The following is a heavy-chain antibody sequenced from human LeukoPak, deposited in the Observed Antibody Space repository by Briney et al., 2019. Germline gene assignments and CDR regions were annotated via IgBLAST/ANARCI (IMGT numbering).Heavy chain of an antibody. D-gene: IGHD1-14*01. J-gene: IGHJ4*02. V-gene: IGHV3-30*02. CDR2: IRYDGSNK. Sequence: GGSLRLSCAASGFTFSSYGMHWVRQASGKGLEWVAFIRYDGSNKYYADSVKGRFTISRDDSKKTLYLQMNSLRAEDTAVYYCAKSGLNRFDYWGQGILVTVSS. CDR1: GFTFSSYG. CDR3: AKSGLNRFDY.